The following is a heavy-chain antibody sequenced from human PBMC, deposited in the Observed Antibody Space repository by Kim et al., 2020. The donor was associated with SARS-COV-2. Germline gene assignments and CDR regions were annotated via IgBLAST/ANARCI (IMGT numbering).Heavy chain of an antibody. V-gene: IGHV3-23*01. CDR1: GFAFDTYA. Sequence: GGSLRLSCVASGFAFDTYAMSWVRQAPGKGLEWVSVISGGGVNKFYADSVRGRFTISRDNSKNTLYLQVNSLRDGDTALYYCAKVVIMDAYNYYYYYGM. J-gene: IGHJ6*01. CDR2: ISGGGVNK. D-gene: IGHD3-3*01. CDR3: AKVVIMDAYNYYYYYGM.